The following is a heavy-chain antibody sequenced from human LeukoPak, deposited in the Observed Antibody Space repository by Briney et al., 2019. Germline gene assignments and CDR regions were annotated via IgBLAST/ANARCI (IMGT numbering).Heavy chain of an antibody. J-gene: IGHJ4*02. CDR2: ISYHGSNG. D-gene: IGHD3-22*01. V-gene: IGHV3-30-3*01. Sequence: GGSLRLSCAASGFTFSSYAMYWVRQAPGKGLEWVAVISYHGSNGYYADSVKGRFTVSRENSKNTLYLQMNSLRVEDTAVYYCARDRVGYDTSGYYYYFDYWGQGTLVTVSS. CDR3: ARDRVGYDTSGYYYYFDY. CDR1: GFTFSSYA.